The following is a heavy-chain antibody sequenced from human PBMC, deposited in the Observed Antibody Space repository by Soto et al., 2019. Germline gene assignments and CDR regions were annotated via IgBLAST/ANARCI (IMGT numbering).Heavy chain of an antibody. J-gene: IGHJ4*02. CDR1: GCSISSGGYY. CDR2: IYYSGST. CDR3: ARVVGYGGTYHFDY. V-gene: IGHV4-31*03. Sequence: SETLSLTCTVSGCSISSGGYYWSWIRQHPGKGLEWIGYIYYSGSTYYNPSLKSRVTISVDTSKNRFSLKLSSVTAADTAVYYCARVVGYGGTYHFDYWGQGTLVTVSS. D-gene: IGHD4-17*01.